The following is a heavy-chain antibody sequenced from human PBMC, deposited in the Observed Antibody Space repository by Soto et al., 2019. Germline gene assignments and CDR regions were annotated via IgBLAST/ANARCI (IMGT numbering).Heavy chain of an antibody. CDR1: GFTFSSYD. CDR3: AREFSGVAAAGNYYYYGMDV. CDR2: IGTAGDT. V-gene: IGHV3-13*01. Sequence: EVQLVESGGGLVQPGGSLRLSCAASGFTFSSYDMHWVRQATGKGLEWVSAIGTAGDTYYPGSVKGRFTISRENAKNYLYLQMNSLRDEDTAVYYCAREFSGVAAAGNYYYYGMDVWGQGTTVTVSS. D-gene: IGHD6-13*01. J-gene: IGHJ6*02.